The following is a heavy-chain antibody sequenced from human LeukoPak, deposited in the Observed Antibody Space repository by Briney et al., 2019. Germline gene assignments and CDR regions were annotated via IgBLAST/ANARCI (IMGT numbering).Heavy chain of an antibody. Sequence: ASVKVSCKASGYTFTSYYMHWVRQAPGQGLEWMGIINPSGGSTSYAQKFQGRVTMTRDTSTSTVYMELSSLRSEDTAVYYCAKEFSGTKAYYDFWSGQPNNWFDPWGQGTLVTVSS. D-gene: IGHD3-3*01. CDR1: GYTFTSYY. CDR3: AKEFSGTKAYYDFWSGQPNNWFDP. J-gene: IGHJ5*02. CDR2: INPSGGST. V-gene: IGHV1-46*01.